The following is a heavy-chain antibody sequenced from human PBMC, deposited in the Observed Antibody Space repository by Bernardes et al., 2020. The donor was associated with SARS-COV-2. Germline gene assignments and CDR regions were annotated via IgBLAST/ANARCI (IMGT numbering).Heavy chain of an antibody. D-gene: IGHD6-6*01. CDR2: INPNSGGT. J-gene: IGHJ4*02. V-gene: IGHV1-2*02. CDR1: GYTFTGYY. CDR3: ARDRVQHSSSSSLY. Sequence: AAVKVSCKASGYTFTGYYMHWVRQAPGQGLEWMGWINPNSGGTNYAQKFQGRVTMTRDTSISTAYMELNRLRSDDTAVYYCARDRVQHSSSSSLYWGQGTLVTVSS.